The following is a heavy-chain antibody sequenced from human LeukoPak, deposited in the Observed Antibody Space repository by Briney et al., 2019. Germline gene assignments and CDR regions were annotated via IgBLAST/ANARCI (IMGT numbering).Heavy chain of an antibody. CDR1: GFTFSSYG. J-gene: IGHJ4*02. CDR2: IRYDGSNK. Sequence: GGSLRLSCAASGFTFSSYGMHWVRQAPGKGLEWVAFIRYDGSNKYYADSVKGRFTISRDNSKNTLYLQMISLRAEDTAVYYCAKGEEGITIFGVVTSIDYWGQGTLVTVSS. CDR3: AKGEEGITIFGVVTSIDY. D-gene: IGHD3-3*01. V-gene: IGHV3-30*02.